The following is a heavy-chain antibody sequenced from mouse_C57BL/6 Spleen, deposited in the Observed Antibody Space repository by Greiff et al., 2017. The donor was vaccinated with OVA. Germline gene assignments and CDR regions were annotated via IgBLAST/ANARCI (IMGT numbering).Heavy chain of an antibody. D-gene: IGHD4-1*01. V-gene: IGHV1-54*01. Sequence: QVQLQQSGAELVRPGTSVKVSCKASGYAFTNYLIEWVKQRPGQGLEWIGVINPGSGGTNYKEKFKGKATLTADKSSSTAYMQLSSLTSEDSAVYFCARGDYTGTGGFAYWGQGTLVTVSA. CDR1: GYAFTNYL. J-gene: IGHJ3*01. CDR3: ARGDYTGTGGFAY. CDR2: INPGSGGT.